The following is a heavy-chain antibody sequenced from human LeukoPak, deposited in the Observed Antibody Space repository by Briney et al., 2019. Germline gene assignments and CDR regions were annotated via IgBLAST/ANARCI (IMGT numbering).Heavy chain of an antibody. CDR1: GYTFTSYG. V-gene: IGHV1-18*01. D-gene: IGHD6-6*01. CDR2: ISAYNGNT. CDR3: ARVCSSTHKVALYNWFDP. J-gene: IGHJ5*02. Sequence: ASVKVSCKASGYTFTSYGISWVRQAPGQGLEWMGWISAYNGNTNYAQKLQGRVTMTTDTSTSTAYMELRSLRSDDTAVYYCARVCSSTHKVALYNWFDPWGQGTLVTVSS.